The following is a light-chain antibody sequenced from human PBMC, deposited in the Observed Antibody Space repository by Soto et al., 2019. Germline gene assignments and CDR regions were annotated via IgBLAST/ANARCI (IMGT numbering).Light chain of an antibody. Sequence: EIVLTQSPGTLSLSPGETATVSCRATESLITKALAWYQQKPGQAPRLLIYGAFTRDAAIPDRFNGSGSGTDFALTISRLELEDSAVYYCQQRSNWYTFGQGTKLEIK. J-gene: IGKJ2*01. CDR1: ESLITKA. V-gene: IGKV3D-20*02. CDR2: GAF. CDR3: QQRSNWYT.